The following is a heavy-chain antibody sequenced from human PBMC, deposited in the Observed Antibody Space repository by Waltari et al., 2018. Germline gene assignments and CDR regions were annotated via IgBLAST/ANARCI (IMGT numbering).Heavy chain of an antibody. CDR1: GFRFRRYA. CDR3: AKDLGGYSGAHWYFDV. V-gene: IGHV3-23*04. Sequence: EVQLVESGGGSVQPGGSLRLSCAASGFRFRRYAMSWVRQAPGKGLEWVSSISGSDGRANYADSAKGRFTISRDNFKNTLFLEMNSLRADDAAVYYCAKDLGGYSGAHWYFDVWGRGTLVTVSS. J-gene: IGHJ2*01. CDR2: ISGSDGRA. D-gene: IGHD5-12*01.